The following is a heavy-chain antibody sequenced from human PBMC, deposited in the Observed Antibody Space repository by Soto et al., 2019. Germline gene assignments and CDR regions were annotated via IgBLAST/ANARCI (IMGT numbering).Heavy chain of an antibody. CDR3: ARGQGSSSWLNYFDY. V-gene: IGHV4-4*02. CDR1: GASISSMNW. D-gene: IGHD6-6*01. J-gene: IGHJ4*02. Sequence: PSETLSLTCAVSGASISSMNWWSWVRQTTGRGLEWIGEVFHSGLTNYNPSLKSPVTISVDASKNQLSLEIRSVTAADTAVYYCARGQGSSSWLNYFDYWGQGILVTVSS. CDR2: VFHSGLT.